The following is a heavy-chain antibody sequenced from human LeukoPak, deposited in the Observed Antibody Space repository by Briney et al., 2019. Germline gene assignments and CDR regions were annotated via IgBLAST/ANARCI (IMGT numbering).Heavy chain of an antibody. CDR2: ISSDGNNK. CDR1: GLTFSTYA. CDR3: STGGSSGWSDF. V-gene: IGHV3-30-3*01. D-gene: IGHD6-19*01. Sequence: GGCMRLSCVASGLTFSTYAMHWDRQAPGKGLEWVAVISSDGNNKYYADSVKGRFTISRDNSKTTVYLQMNSLRAEDTALYYCSTGGSSGWSDFWGHGSLVAVSS. J-gene: IGHJ5*01.